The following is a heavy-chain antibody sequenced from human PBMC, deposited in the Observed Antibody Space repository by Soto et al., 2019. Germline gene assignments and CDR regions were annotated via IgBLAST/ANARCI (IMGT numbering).Heavy chain of an antibody. CDR3: ARDVAILTYGMDV. J-gene: IGHJ6*02. CDR2: IWYDGSNK. Sequence: QVQLVESGGGVVQPGRSLRLSCAASGFTFSSYGMHWVRLAPGKGLEWVAVIWYDGSNKYYADSVKGRFTISRDNSKNTLYLQMNSLRAEDTAVYYCARDVAILTYGMDVWGQGTTVTVSS. CDR1: GFTFSSYG. V-gene: IGHV3-33*01. D-gene: IGHD3-3*01.